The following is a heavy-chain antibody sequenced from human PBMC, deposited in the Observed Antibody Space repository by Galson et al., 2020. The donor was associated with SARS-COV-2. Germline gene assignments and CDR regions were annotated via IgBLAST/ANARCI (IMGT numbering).Heavy chain of an antibody. CDR3: ARVSSSGYYLGWFDP. J-gene: IGHJ5*02. Sequence: ASVKVSCKASGYTFTSYGISWVRQAPGQGLEWTGWISAYNGNTNYAQKLQGRVTMTTDTSTSTAYMELRSLRSDDTAVYYCARVSSSGYYLGWFDPWGQGTLVTVSS. D-gene: IGHD3-22*01. CDR1: GYTFTSYG. CDR2: ISAYNGNT. V-gene: IGHV1-18*01.